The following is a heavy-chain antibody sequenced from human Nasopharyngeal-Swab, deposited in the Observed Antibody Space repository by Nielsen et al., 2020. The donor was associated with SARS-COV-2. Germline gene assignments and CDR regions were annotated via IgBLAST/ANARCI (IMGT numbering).Heavy chain of an antibody. V-gene: IGHV4-59*01. CDR2: IYYSGIT. D-gene: IGHD3-22*01. CDR3: ARGGYYDTTGYSPYYFGLDV. J-gene: IGHJ6*02. Sequence: SETLSLTCTVSGGSMSNYYWSWIRQPPGKGLEWIGYIYYSGITNYNSSLKSRVTISVDTSKNQFSLKLSSVTAADTAVYYCARGGYYDTTGYSPYYFGLDVWGQGTTVTVSS. CDR1: GGSMSNYY.